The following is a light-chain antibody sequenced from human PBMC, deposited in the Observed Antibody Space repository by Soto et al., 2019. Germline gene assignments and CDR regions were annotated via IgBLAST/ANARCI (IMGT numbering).Light chain of an antibody. CDR3: QQYGSSPT. CDR2: GAS. Sequence: ESVLTQAPGTLSLYPGERATLSCRASQSVSSSYLAWYQQKPGQAPRLLIYGASSRATGIPDRFSGSGSGTDFTLTISRLEPEDFAVYYCQQYGSSPTFGQGTKV. CDR1: QSVSSSY. V-gene: IGKV3-20*01. J-gene: IGKJ1*01.